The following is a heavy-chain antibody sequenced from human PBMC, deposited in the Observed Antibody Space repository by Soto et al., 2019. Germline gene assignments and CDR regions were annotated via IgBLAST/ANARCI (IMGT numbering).Heavy chain of an antibody. Sequence: SVKVSCKASGYTLTSYAMHWVRQAPGQRLEWMGWINAGNGNTKYSQKFQGRVTITRDTSASTAYMELSSLRSEDTAVYYCATTSGPAPHDAFDIWGQGTMVTVSS. CDR1: GYTLTSYA. D-gene: IGHD2-2*01. J-gene: IGHJ3*02. CDR2: INAGNGNT. CDR3: ATTSGPAPHDAFDI. V-gene: IGHV1-3*01.